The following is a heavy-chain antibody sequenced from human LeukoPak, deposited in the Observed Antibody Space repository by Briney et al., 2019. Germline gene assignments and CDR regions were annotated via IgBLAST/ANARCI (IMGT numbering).Heavy chain of an antibody. Sequence: ASVKVSCKASGYTFTSYYMHWVRQAPGQGLEWMGIINPSGGSTSYAQKFQGRVTMTRDTSTSTVYMELSRLRSDDTAVYYCARDGVAAAASDYWGQGTLVTVSS. J-gene: IGHJ4*02. CDR1: GYTFTSYY. V-gene: IGHV1-46*01. CDR3: ARDGVAAAASDY. CDR2: INPSGGST. D-gene: IGHD6-13*01.